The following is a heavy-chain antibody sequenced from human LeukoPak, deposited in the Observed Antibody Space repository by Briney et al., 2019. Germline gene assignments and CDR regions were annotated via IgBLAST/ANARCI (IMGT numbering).Heavy chain of an antibody. CDR3: ARDCYYDSSGYWSPDAFDI. CDR1: GFTFSSYW. V-gene: IGHV3-7*01. Sequence: TGGSLRLSCAASGFTFSSYWMSWVRQAPGKGLEWVANIKQDGSEKYYVDSVKGRFTISRDNAKNSLYLQMNSLRAEDTAVYYCARDCYYDSSGYWSPDAFDIWGQGTMVTVSS. J-gene: IGHJ3*02. CDR2: IKQDGSEK. D-gene: IGHD3-22*01.